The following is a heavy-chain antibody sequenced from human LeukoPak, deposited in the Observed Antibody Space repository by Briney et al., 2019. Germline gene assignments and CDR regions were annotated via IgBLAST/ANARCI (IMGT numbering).Heavy chain of an antibody. J-gene: IGHJ3*01. V-gene: IGHV3-30-3*02. CDR1: GFNLRGNA. CDR2: KAYDGRE. CDR3: AKEQDSCDV. Sequence: PGRSLRLSCAASGFNLRGNALQWIRQAPGKGLECVAVKAYDGREFYSESVKGRFIISSDNSKNTFYLQMNSLTIEDTAMYYCAKEQDSCDVWGQGTMVTVS.